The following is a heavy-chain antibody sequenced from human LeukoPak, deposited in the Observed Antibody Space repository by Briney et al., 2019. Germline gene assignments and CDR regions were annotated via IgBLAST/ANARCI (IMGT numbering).Heavy chain of an antibody. D-gene: IGHD3-10*01. CDR2: ISTSGST. V-gene: IGHV4-4*07. Sequence: SETLSLTCTVSDGSISSYYWSWIRQPAGKGLEWIGRISTSGSTKYNPSLKSRVSMSVDTSKNQSSLKVSSVTAADTAIYYCARGRMVRGVTITSDWFGPWGQGTLVTVSS. CDR1: DGSISSYY. CDR3: ARGRMVRGVTITSDWFGP. J-gene: IGHJ5*02.